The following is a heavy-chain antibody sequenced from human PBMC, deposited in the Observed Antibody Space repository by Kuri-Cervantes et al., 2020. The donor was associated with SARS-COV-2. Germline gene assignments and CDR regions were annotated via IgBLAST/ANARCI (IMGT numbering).Heavy chain of an antibody. D-gene: IGHD3/OR15-3a*01. CDR3: ARSPWTCYIFDY. V-gene: IGHV4-59*11. Sequence: SETLSLTCTVSGGSITNHHWSWIRQPPGKGLEWIGYIYYSGTTNYNPSLRNRVTISVDTSKEQFSLKLKSVTAADTAVYYCARSPWTCYIFDYWGLGTLVTVSS. CDR2: IYYSGTT. CDR1: GGSITNHH. J-gene: IGHJ4*02.